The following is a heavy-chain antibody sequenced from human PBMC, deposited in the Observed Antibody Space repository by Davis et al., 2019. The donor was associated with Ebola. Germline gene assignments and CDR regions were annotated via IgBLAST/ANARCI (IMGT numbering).Heavy chain of an antibody. V-gene: IGHV4-34*01. CDR2: INHSGST. J-gene: IGHJ5*02. CDR1: GASFSGYY. CDR3: ARGSSTMSWFDP. D-gene: IGHD2-2*01. Sequence: PPETLSLTCAVYGASFSGYYWSWIRQPPGKGLEWIGEINHSGSTNYNPSLKSRVTISVDTSKNQFSLKLSSVTAADTAVYYCARGSSTMSWFDPWGQGTLVTVSS.